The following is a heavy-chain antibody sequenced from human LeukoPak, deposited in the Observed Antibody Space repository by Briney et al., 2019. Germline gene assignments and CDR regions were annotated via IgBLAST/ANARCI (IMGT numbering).Heavy chain of an antibody. Sequence: ASVKVSCKASGYTFTSNAMHWVRQAPGQRLEWMGWINAGNGNTKYSQKFQGRVTITRDTSASTVYMELSSLRSEDTAVYYCARSTATSGWLHFDYWGQGTLVTVSS. J-gene: IGHJ4*02. D-gene: IGHD6-19*01. CDR2: INAGNGNT. CDR1: GYTFTSNA. CDR3: ARSTATSGWLHFDY. V-gene: IGHV1-3*01.